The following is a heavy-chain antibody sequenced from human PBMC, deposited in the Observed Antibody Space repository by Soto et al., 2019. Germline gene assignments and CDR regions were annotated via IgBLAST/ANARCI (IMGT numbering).Heavy chain of an antibody. V-gene: IGHV1-69*13. Sequence: WASVKVSCKASGGTFSSYPFSWVRQAPGQGPEWMGGIIPIFATPTYAQKFQGRVTITADESTSTVYMELSRLRSEDTAVYYCAENVDTGMPIFDFWAQGTLVTVSS. D-gene: IGHD5-18*01. CDR3: AENVDTGMPIFDF. J-gene: IGHJ4*02. CDR1: GGTFSSYP. CDR2: IIPIFATP.